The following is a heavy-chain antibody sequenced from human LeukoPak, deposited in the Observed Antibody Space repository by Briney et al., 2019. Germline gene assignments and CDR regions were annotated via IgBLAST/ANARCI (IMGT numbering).Heavy chain of an antibody. CDR2: IQYDGSNK. V-gene: IGHV3-30*02. Sequence: PGGSLRLSCAASGFTFSTYGMDWVRQAPGKGLEWVAFIQYDGSNKYYADSVKGRFTISRDNSKNTLYLQLNSLRTEDTAVYYCAKERDPWGSTTSCYLDYWGQGTLVTVSS. CDR1: GFTFSTYG. J-gene: IGHJ4*02. CDR3: AKERDPWGSTTSCYLDY. D-gene: IGHD2-2*01.